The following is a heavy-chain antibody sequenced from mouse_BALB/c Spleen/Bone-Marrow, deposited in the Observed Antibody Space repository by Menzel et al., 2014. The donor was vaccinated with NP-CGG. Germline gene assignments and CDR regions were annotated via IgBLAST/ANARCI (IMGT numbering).Heavy chain of an antibody. CDR2: INPSNGGT. D-gene: IGHD2-1*01. CDR3: TRSNGNWFAY. CDR1: GYTFTSYY. Sequence: VQLQQSGAELVKPRASVKLSCKASGYTFTSYYMYWVKQRPGQGLEWIGEINPSNGGTNFNEKFKNKATLTVDKSSSTAYMQLSSLIFEDSAVYYCTRSNGNWFAYWGQGTLVTVSA. J-gene: IGHJ3*01. V-gene: IGHV1S81*02.